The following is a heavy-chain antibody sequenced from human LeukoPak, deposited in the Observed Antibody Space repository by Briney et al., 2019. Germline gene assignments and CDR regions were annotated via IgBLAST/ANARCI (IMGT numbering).Heavy chain of an antibody. CDR1: GGSISSYY. CDR2: IYYSGST. D-gene: IGHD6-13*01. Sequence: SETLSLTCTVSGGSISSYYWSWIRQPPGKGLEWIGYIYYSGSTNYNPSLKSRVTISVDTSKNQFSLKLSSVTAADAAVYYCARGDGSSSWYSNYYYYGMDVWGQGTTVTVSS. CDR3: ARGDGSSSWYSNYYYYGMDV. V-gene: IGHV4-59*08. J-gene: IGHJ6*02.